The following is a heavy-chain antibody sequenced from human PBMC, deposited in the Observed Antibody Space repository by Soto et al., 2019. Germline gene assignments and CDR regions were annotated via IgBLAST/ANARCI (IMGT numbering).Heavy chain of an antibody. CDR3: ARSSGYAYFDY. J-gene: IGHJ4*02. V-gene: IGHV4-39*01. D-gene: IGHD5-12*01. CDR2: IYYSGST. CDR1: GGSISSSSYY. Sequence: SETMSLTCTVSGGSISSSSYYWGWIRQPPGKGLEWIGSIYYSGSTYYNPSLKSRVTISVDTSKNQFSLKLSSATAADTAVYYCARSSGYAYFDYWGQGTLVTVSS.